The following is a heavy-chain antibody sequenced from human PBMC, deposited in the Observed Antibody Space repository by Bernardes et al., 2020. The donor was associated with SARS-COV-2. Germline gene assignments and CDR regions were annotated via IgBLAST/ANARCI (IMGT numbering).Heavy chain of an antibody. V-gene: IGHV4-61*09. CDR3: ARSGGLMITFGGVIVNYGMDV. CDR1: GGSISSGSYY. J-gene: IGHJ6*02. CDR2: IYTSGST. D-gene: IGHD3-16*02. Sequence: SETLSLTCTVSGGSISSGSYYWSWIRQPAGKGLEWIGHIYTSGSTNYNPSLKSRVTISVDTSKNQFSLKLSSVTAADTAVYYCARSGGLMITFGGVIVNYGMDVWGQGTTVTVSS.